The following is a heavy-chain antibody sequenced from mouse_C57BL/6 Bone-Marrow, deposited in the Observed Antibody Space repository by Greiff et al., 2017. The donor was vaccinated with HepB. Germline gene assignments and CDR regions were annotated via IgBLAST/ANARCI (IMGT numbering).Heavy chain of an antibody. J-gene: IGHJ2*01. Sequence: VQLQQPGAELVKPGASVKLSCKASGYTFTSYWMQWVKQRPGQGLEWIGEIDPSDSYTNYNQKFKGKATLTVDTSSSTAYMQLSSLTSEDSAVYYCARNYDYDGDFDYWGQGTTLTVSS. CDR1: GYTFTSYW. CDR3: ARNYDYDGDFDY. V-gene: IGHV1-50*01. CDR2: IDPSDSYT. D-gene: IGHD2-4*01.